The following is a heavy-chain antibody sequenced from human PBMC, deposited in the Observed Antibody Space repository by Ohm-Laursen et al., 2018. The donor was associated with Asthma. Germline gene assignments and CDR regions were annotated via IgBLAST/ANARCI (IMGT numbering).Heavy chain of an antibody. CDR3: ASSIWNSGAVDI. CDR2: IIGSGADT. D-gene: IGHD1-7*01. CDR1: GFTFSSYA. J-gene: IGHJ3*02. Sequence: SLRLSCSASGFTFSSYAMHWVRQAPGKGLECVSAIIGSGADTYYADSVKGRFTISRDNSKNTLYLQMNSLRAEDTAVYYCASSIWNSGAVDIWGQGTMVTVSS. V-gene: IGHV3-23*01.